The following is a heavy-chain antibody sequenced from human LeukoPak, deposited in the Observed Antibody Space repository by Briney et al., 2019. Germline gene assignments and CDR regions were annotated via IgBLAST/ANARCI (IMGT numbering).Heavy chain of an antibody. CDR3: PRFTAMNGAFFP. D-gene: IGHD5-18*01. V-gene: IGHV4-59*08. CDR1: GGSISSYY. J-gene: IGHJ5*02. Sequence: SETLSLTSTAAGGSISSYYRRWIRQPPGKGLEWIGYIYYSGSTNYNPSLKSRVTISVDTSKNQFSRKLSFVTAADTAVYYCPRFTAMNGAFFPWGQRTLVTVSS. CDR2: IYYSGST.